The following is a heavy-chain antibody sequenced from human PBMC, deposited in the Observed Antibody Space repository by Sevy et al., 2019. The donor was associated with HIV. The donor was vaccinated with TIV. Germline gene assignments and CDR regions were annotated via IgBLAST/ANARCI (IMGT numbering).Heavy chain of an antibody. J-gene: IGHJ3*02. CDR1: GFTFSSYG. CDR2: IWYDGSNK. V-gene: IGHV3-33*01. CDR3: ARDYRHYYDSSGYYYDAFDI. D-gene: IGHD3-22*01. Sequence: GGSLRLSCAASGFTFSSYGMHWVRQAPGKGLEWVAVIWYDGSNKYYADSVKGRFTISRDNSKNTLYLQMNSLRAEDTDVYYCARDYRHYYDSSGYYYDAFDIWGQGTMVTVSS.